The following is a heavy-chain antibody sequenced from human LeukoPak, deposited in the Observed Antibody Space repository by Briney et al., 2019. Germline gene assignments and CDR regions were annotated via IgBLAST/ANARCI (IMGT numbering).Heavy chain of an antibody. CDR2: IYTSGST. CDR1: GGSISSGSYY. Sequence: YPSQTLSLTCTVSGGSISSGSYYWSWIRQPAGKGLEWIGRIYTSGSTNYNPSLKSRVTISVDTSKNQFSLKLSSVTAADTAVYYCAREVVRGVSFDPWGQGTLVTVSS. D-gene: IGHD3-10*01. V-gene: IGHV4-61*02. J-gene: IGHJ5*02. CDR3: AREVVRGVSFDP.